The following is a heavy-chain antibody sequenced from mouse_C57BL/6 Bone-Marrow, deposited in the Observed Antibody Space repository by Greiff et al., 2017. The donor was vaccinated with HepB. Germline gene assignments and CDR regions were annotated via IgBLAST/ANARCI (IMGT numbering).Heavy chain of an antibody. CDR3: ARSDDYDGHYFDY. Sequence: VQLQQSDAELVKPGASVKISCKASGYTFTDYNMDWVKQSHGKSLEWIGDINPNNGGTIYNQKFKGKATLTVDKSSSTAYMELRSLTSEDTAVYYCARSDDYDGHYFDYWGQGTTLTVSS. CDR2: INPNNGGT. CDR1: GYTFTDYN. D-gene: IGHD2-4*01. J-gene: IGHJ2*01. V-gene: IGHV1-18*01.